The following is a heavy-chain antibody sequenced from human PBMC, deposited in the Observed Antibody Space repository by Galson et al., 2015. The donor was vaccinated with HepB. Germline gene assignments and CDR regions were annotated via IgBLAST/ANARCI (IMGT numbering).Heavy chain of an antibody. Sequence: SLRLSCAASGFTFSSYGMHWVRQAPGKGLEWVAVISYDGSNKYYADSVKGRFTISRDNSKNTLYLQMNSLRAEDTAVYYCAKGGPGSSGYPNGDYFDYWGQGTLVTVSS. CDR3: AKGGPGSSGYPNGDYFDY. V-gene: IGHV3-30*18. J-gene: IGHJ4*02. CDR1: GFTFSSYG. D-gene: IGHD3-22*01. CDR2: ISYDGSNK.